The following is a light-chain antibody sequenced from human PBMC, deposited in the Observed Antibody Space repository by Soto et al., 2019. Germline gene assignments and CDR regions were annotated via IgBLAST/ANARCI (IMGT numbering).Light chain of an antibody. CDR2: EVS. V-gene: IGLV2-14*01. Sequence: QSALTQPASVSGSPGQSITISCTGSSSDVGAYNYDSWYRQYPGKAPQVIIYEVSDRPSGISNRFSGSKSGNTASLTISGLQAEDEADYYCSSYASDITHVFGGGTQLTVL. CDR3: SSYASDITHV. CDR1: SSDVGAYNY. J-gene: IGLJ3*02.